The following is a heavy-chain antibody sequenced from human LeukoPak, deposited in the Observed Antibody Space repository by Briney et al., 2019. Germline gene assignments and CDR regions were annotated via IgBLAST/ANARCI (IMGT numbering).Heavy chain of an antibody. Sequence: GGSLRLSCAASGFTFSSYGMHWVRQAPGKGLEWVAVISYDGSNKYYADSVKGRFTISRDNSKNTLYLQMNCLRAEDTAVYYCAKDRLEYQLVPYYYGMDVWGKGTTVTVSS. J-gene: IGHJ6*04. D-gene: IGHD2-2*01. CDR2: ISYDGSNK. CDR3: AKDRLEYQLVPYYYGMDV. CDR1: GFTFSSYG. V-gene: IGHV3-30*18.